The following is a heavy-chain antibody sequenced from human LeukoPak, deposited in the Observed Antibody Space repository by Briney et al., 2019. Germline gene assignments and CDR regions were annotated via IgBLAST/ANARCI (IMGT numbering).Heavy chain of an antibody. CDR3: AKDDGASSWYGADH. J-gene: IGHJ4*02. CDR2: MSYDGSHK. D-gene: IGHD6-13*01. CDR1: GFTFSSYG. V-gene: IGHV3-30*18. Sequence: GGSLRLSCTASGFTFSSYGMHWVRQAPGKGLEWVAVMSYDGSHKYYADSVKGRFTISRDNSKNTLYLQMNSLRPEDTAVYYYAKDDGASSWYGADHWGQGTLVTVSS.